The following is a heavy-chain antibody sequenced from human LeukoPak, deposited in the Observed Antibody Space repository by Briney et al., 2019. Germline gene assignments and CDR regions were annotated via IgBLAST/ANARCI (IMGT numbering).Heavy chain of an antibody. CDR2: INPNSGGT. D-gene: IGHD6-13*01. Sequence: ASVTVSCKASGYTFTAYYMHWVRQAPGQGLEWMGWINPNSGGTNFAERFQGRVTMTRDTSISTAYMELSSLRSDDTAVYYCARVWGYDSSWFDYWGQGTLVTVSS. J-gene: IGHJ4*02. CDR1: GYTFTAYY. CDR3: ARVWGYDSSWFDY. V-gene: IGHV1-2*02.